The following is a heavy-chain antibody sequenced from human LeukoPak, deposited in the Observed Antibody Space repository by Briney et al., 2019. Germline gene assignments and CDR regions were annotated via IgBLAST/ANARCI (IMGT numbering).Heavy chain of an antibody. J-gene: IGHJ4*02. CDR1: GFMFSDHY. CDR2: IRNRARGYTT. Sequence: GGSLRLSCVASGFMFSDHYMDWARQPPGKGLEWVGRIRNRARGYTTEYAASVEGRFTVSRDDSKNSLYLQMNSLKTEDTAVYYCARPNGIDWSIDYFDYWGQGTLVTVSS. D-gene: IGHD3-9*01. CDR3: ARPNGIDWSIDYFDY. V-gene: IGHV3-72*01.